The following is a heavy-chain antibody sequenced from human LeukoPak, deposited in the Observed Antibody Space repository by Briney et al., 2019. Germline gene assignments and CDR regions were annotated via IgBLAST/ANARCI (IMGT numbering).Heavy chain of an antibody. CDR1: GFTFTSSA. D-gene: IGHD1-7*01. CDR2: IVVGSGNT. CDR3: AAVPDGSRRNYVGYAFDI. J-gene: IGHJ3*02. V-gene: IGHV1-58*02. Sequence: SVKVSCKASGFTFTSSAMQWVRQARGQRLEWIGWIVVGSGNTNYAQKFQERVTITRDMSTSTAYMELSSLRSEDTAVYYCAAVPDGSRRNYVGYAFDIWGQGTMVTVSS.